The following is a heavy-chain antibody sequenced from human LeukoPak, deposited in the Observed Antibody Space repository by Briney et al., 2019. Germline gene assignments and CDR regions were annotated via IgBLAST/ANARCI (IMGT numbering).Heavy chain of an antibody. CDR2: IYYSGST. V-gene: IGHV4-39*07. Sequence: SETLSLICTVSGGSISSSRHYWGWIHQPPGKGLEWIGSIYYSGSTHYNPSLKSRVTISVDTSKNQFSLKLSSVTAADTAVYYCARWYPAAASDAFDIWGQGTMVTVSS. CDR3: ARWYPAAASDAFDI. D-gene: IGHD2-2*01. J-gene: IGHJ3*02. CDR1: GGSISSSRHY.